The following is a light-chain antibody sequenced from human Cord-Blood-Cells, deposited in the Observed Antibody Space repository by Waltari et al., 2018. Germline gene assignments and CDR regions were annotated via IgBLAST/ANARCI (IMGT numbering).Light chain of an antibody. CDR2: DVS. CDR1: SSDVGGYNY. CDR3: SSYTSSSTWV. J-gene: IGLJ3*02. V-gene: IGLV2-14*01. Sequence: QSALTQPASVSGSPGQSITISCTGTSSDVGGYNYVSWYQQHPGKAPKLMIYDVSNRPSGVSNRLSGSKSGNRASLTISGLQAEDEADYYCSSYTSSSTWVFGGGTKLTVL.